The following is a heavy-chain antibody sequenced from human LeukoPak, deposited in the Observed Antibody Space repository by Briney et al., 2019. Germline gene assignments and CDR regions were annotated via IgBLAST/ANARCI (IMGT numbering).Heavy chain of an antibody. J-gene: IGHJ4*02. CDR3: ARGFGDLGN. CDR1: GGSISSYY. D-gene: IGHD3-10*01. V-gene: IGHV4-59*08. Sequence: PSETLSLTCTVSGGSISSYYWSWIRQTPGKGLEWIGYIYYSGTTSYNPSLKSRVTISVDTSKNQFSLKLSSVTAAVTAVYYCARGFGDLGNWGQGTLVTVSS. CDR2: IYYSGTT.